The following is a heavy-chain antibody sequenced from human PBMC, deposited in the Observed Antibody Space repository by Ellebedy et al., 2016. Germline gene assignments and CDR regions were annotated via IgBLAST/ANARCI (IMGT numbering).Heavy chain of an antibody. CDR2: IDTGSRVT. CDR1: GFIFSDYY. CDR3: ATTNYYDSSGYPYWYFDL. Sequence: GGSLRLXCAASGFIFSDYYMTWIRQAPGKGLEWVSSIDTGSRVTNYADSVKGRFTISRDNAKNSLYLQMNSLRAEDTAVYYCATTNYYDSSGYPYWYFDLWGRGTLVTVSS. D-gene: IGHD3-22*01. V-gene: IGHV3-11*03. J-gene: IGHJ2*01.